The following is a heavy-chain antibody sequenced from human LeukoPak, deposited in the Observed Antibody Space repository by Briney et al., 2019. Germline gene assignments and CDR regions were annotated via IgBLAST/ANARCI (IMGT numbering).Heavy chain of an antibody. J-gene: IGHJ5*02. Sequence: ASVKVSCKASGYTFINHWMHWVRQAPGQGLEWVGLINPTGTRTLYAQKFQGRITLTRDMSTTTDYMELSSLTSEDTAVYYCARDNSVGGIAWWFDPWGQRTLVTVSS. CDR2: INPTGTRT. CDR1: GYTFINHW. V-gene: IGHV1-46*01. CDR3: ARDNSVGGIAWWFDP. D-gene: IGHD1-26*01.